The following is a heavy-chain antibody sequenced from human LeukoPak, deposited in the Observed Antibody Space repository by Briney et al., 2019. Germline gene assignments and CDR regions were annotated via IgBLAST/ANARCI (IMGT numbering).Heavy chain of an antibody. D-gene: IGHD6-19*01. V-gene: IGHV3-48*03. Sequence: PGGSLRLSCAASGFTFSSFEMNWVRQAPGKGLEWLSYITSSGSITHYADSVEGRFTISRDNAKNSLYLQMNSLRAEDTAVYYCARDRGSSGWYEYYFDYWGQGTLVTVSS. CDR2: ITSSGSIT. CDR3: ARDRGSSGWYEYYFDY. CDR1: GFTFSSFE. J-gene: IGHJ4*02.